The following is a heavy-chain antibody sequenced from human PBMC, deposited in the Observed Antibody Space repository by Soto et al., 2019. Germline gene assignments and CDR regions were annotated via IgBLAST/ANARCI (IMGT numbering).Heavy chain of an antibody. Sequence: GGSLRLSCAASGFTFSSYAMSWVRQAPGKGLEWVSAISGSGGSTYYADSVKGRFTISRDNSKNTLYLQMNSLRAEDTAVYYCAKGTGLMVYANPNFDYWGQGTLVTVSS. CDR3: AKGTGLMVYANPNFDY. CDR2: ISGSGGST. D-gene: IGHD2-8*01. V-gene: IGHV3-23*01. CDR1: GFTFSSYA. J-gene: IGHJ4*02.